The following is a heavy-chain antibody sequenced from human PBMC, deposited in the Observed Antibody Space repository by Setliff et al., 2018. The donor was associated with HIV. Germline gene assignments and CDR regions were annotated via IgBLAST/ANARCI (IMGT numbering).Heavy chain of an antibody. J-gene: IGHJ3*02. D-gene: IGHD3-10*01. CDR3: AGPRGDEAFDI. CDR1: GGTSNTYA. V-gene: IGHV1-69*10. Sequence: SVKVSCKASGGTSNTYAINWVRQAPGQGLGWMGQVITILDITSYAQKFQGRVTITADESTNTMYMELSSLRSDDTAVYYCAGPRGDEAFDIWGQGTMVTVS. CDR2: VITILDIT.